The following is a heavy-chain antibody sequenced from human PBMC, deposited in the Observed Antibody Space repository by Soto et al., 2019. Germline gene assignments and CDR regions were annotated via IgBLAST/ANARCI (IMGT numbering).Heavy chain of an antibody. Sequence: QVQLQESGPGLVKPSQTLSLTCTVSGGSISSGDYYWSWIRQPPGKGLEWIGYIYYSGSTYYNPSLKSRVTISVDTSKNQFSLKLSSVTAADTAVYYCARDTMVRGVGTHQDYWGQGTLVTVSS. CDR2: IYYSGST. CDR3: ARDTMVRGVGTHQDY. CDR1: GGSISSGDYY. D-gene: IGHD3-10*01. J-gene: IGHJ4*02. V-gene: IGHV4-30-4*01.